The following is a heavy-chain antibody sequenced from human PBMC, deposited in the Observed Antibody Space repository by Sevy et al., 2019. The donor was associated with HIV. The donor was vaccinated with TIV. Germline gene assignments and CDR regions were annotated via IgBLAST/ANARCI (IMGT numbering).Heavy chain of an antibody. CDR3: ARDSYSSVSSDVGWFDP. V-gene: IGHV3-74*01. D-gene: IGHD6-19*01. Sequence: GGALRLSCEASGFFFSNFWMHWVRQTPGKGLEWVSRIEKEGRKTIYADSVRGRFIVSRDNSKKTVSLQMNSLRVEDSAIYYCARDSYSSVSSDVGWFDPLGQGTLVTVSS. CDR2: IEKEGRKT. CDR1: GFFFSNFW. J-gene: IGHJ5*02.